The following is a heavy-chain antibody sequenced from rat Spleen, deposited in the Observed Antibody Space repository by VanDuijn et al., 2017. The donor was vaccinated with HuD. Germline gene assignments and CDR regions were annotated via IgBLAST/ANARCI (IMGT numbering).Heavy chain of an antibody. Sequence: EVQLVESGGGLVQPGRSMKLSCAASGFTFRNYYMVWVRQAPGKGLEWIGEINKDSSTINYIPSLKDKFTISRDNAQNTLYLQMSKLGSEDTAIYYCARNYYDGSLDYWGQGVMVTVSS. CDR1: GFTFRNYY. CDR2: INKDSSTI. J-gene: IGHJ2*01. D-gene: IGHD1-12*03. CDR3: ARNYYDGSLDY. V-gene: IGHV4-2*01.